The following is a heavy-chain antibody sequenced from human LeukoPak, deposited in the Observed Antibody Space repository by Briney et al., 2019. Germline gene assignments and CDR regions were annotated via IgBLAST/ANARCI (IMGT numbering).Heavy chain of an antibody. D-gene: IGHD2-21*02. V-gene: IGHV4-31*01. CDR2: MYNNGNT. CDR3: ASCYWIKDAFDV. CDR1: GAPISSGGYY. Sequence: PSETLSLTCTVSGAPISSGGYYWSWIRQHPGKGLEWIGYMYNNGNTYYNPSLQSQVTISVDTSMNQFSLKLSSVTAADTAVYYCASCYWIKDAFDVWGQGTMVTVSS. J-gene: IGHJ3*01.